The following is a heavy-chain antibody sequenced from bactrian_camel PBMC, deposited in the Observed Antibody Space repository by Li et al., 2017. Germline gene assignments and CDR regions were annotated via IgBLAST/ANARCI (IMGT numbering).Heavy chain of an antibody. J-gene: IGHJ6*01. Sequence: HVQLVESGGGLVQAGGSLRLFCTISGLRFGNYAMVWFRRAPGKEREGISCIAWDGSTTTYAYSVKGRFTASRDDAKNTQFLQMNSLKPVDTATYYCATGSIAGCAEGDFSYGGQGTQVTVS. CDR3: ATGSIAGCAEGDFSY. V-gene: IGHV3S60*01. D-gene: IGHD6*01. CDR2: IAWDGSTT. CDR1: GLRFGNYA.